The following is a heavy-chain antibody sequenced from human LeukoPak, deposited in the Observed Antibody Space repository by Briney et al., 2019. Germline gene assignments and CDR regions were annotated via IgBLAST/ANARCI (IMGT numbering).Heavy chain of an antibody. CDR1: GSTFSSYA. Sequence: PGGSLRLSCAASGSTFSSYAMHWVRQAPGKGLEWVAVISYDGSNKYYADSVKGRFTISRDNSKNTLYLQMNSLRAEDTAVYYCARDQMLGIAVAGTSFDYWGQGTLVTVSS. CDR2: ISYDGSNK. D-gene: IGHD6-19*01. J-gene: IGHJ4*02. CDR3: ARDQMLGIAVAGTSFDY. V-gene: IGHV3-30-3*01.